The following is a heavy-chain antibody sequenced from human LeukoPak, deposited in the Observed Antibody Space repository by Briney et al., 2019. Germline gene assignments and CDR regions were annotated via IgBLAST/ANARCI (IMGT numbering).Heavy chain of an antibody. J-gene: IGHJ1*01. CDR1: GGTFNSYA. CDR3: ARIPRCGGDCYSLIY. D-gene: IGHD2-21*02. V-gene: IGHV1-69*04. Sequence: SVKVSCKASGGTFNSYAISWVRQAPGQGLEWMGRIIPIFGIANYAQKFQGSVTITADKSTSTAYMELSSLRSEDTAVYYCARIPRCGGDCYSLIYWGQGTLVTVSS. CDR2: IIPIFGIA.